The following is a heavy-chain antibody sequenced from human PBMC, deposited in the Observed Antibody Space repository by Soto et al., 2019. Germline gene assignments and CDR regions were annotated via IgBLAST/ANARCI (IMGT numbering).Heavy chain of an antibody. CDR3: ARVRVVPAASYYFDY. V-gene: IGHV3-53*02. CDR1: RFTVSGNY. D-gene: IGHD2-2*01. CDR2: IYSGGST. Sequence: EVQLVETGGGLIQPGGSLRLSCAASRFTVSGNYMSWVRQAPGKGLEWVSVIYSGGSTYYADSVKGRFTISRDNSKNTLYLQMNSLRAEDTAVYYCARVRVVPAASYYFDYWGQGTLVTVTS. J-gene: IGHJ4*02.